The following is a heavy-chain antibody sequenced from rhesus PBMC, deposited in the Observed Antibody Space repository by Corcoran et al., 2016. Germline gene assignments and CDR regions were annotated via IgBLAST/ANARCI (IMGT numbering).Heavy chain of an antibody. D-gene: IGHD5-42*01. CDR1: GGSVSSSNW. CDR3: ARDEGYSGYGFGY. Sequence: QVQLQESGPGLVKPSETLSLTCAVSGGSVSSSNWWSWLRQPPGKGLEWIGYISGSSGSNYDNPSLRMRVTISTETSKNQFSRKLSSVTAADTAVYDGARDEGYSGYGFGYWGQGVLVTVSS. V-gene: IGHV4-65*01. CDR2: ISGSSGSN. J-gene: IGHJ4*01.